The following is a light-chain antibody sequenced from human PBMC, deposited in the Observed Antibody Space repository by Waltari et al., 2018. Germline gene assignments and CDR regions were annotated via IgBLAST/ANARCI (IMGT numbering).Light chain of an antibody. CDR1: QSIGSN. J-gene: IGKJ1*01. CDR2: GAS. V-gene: IGKV3-15*01. Sequence: DIVMTQSPATLSVSPGERATLSCRASQSIGSNLAWYQHKPGQAPSFLIYGASTRATGIPARFSGSGSGTEFTLTISSLQSADFAVYYCQQYNNWPETFGPGTQV. CDR3: QQYNNWPET.